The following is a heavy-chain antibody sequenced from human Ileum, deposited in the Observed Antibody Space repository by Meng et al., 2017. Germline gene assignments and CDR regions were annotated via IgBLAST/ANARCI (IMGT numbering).Heavy chain of an antibody. Sequence: QLRLQESGPGLVKPSQTLPLTCSVSNGSLTNVNNYWNWTRQAPGQALEHIGYIYYDGSSYATPSLKSRVTMSIDTSTNQFSLRLDSVTAADTAVYYCAREFYVDTAMVIDSWGPGALVTVSS. CDR3: AREFYVDTAMVIDS. CDR2: IYYDGSS. D-gene: IGHD5-18*01. CDR1: NGSLTNVNNY. V-gene: IGHV4-30-4*01. J-gene: IGHJ4*02.